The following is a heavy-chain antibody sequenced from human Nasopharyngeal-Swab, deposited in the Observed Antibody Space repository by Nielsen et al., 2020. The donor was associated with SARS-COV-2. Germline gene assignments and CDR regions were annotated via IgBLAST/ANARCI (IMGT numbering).Heavy chain of an antibody. V-gene: IGHV3-9*01. CDR2: ISWNSGSI. J-gene: IGHJ4*02. Sequence: GGSLTLSCAASGFTFDDYAMHWVRPAPGKGLEWVSGISWNSGSIGYADSVKGRFTISRDNAKNSLYLQMNSLRAEDTALYYCAKVGSGYDNDYWGQGTLVTVSS. D-gene: IGHD3-22*01. CDR3: AKVGSGYDNDY. CDR1: GFTFDDYA.